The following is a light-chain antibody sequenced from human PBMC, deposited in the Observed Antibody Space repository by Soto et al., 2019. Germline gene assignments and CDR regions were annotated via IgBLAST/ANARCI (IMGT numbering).Light chain of an antibody. J-gene: IGKJ1*01. Sequence: DIQMTQSPSTLSASVGDRVTITCRASQRISSWLAWYQQKPGQAPKLLIYKASTLQSGVPSRFSGSGSGTEFTLAISSLQPDDSATYYCQQYNDNWTFGQGTKVDIK. CDR3: QQYNDNWT. CDR1: QRISSW. V-gene: IGKV1-5*03. CDR2: KAS.